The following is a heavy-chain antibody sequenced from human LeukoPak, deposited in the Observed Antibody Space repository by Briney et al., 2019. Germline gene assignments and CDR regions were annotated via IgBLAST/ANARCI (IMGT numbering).Heavy chain of an antibody. CDR3: ARHAAAYDY. CDR1: GGSISSYY. D-gene: IGHD6-13*01. V-gene: IGHV4-59*01. Sequence: SETLSLTCTVSGGSISSYYWSWIRQPPGKGLEWIGYIYYSGSTNYNPSLKSRVTISVDTSKNQFSLKLSSVTAADTAVYHCARHAAAYDYWGQGTLVTVSS. CDR2: IYYSGST. J-gene: IGHJ4*02.